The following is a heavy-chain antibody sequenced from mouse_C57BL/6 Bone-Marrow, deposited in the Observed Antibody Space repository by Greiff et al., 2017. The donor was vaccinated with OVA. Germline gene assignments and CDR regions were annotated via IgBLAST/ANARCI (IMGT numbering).Heavy chain of an antibody. D-gene: IGHD3-2*02. CDR1: GYTFTSYW. J-gene: IGHJ2*01. Sequence: QVQLQQSGAELVKPGASVKLSCKASGYTFTSYWMQWVKQRPGQGLEWIGEIDPSDSYTNYNQKFKGKATLTVDTSSSTAYMQLSSLTSEDSAVHYCARISVLFDYWGQGTTLTVSS. V-gene: IGHV1-50*01. CDR3: ARISVLFDY. CDR2: IDPSDSYT.